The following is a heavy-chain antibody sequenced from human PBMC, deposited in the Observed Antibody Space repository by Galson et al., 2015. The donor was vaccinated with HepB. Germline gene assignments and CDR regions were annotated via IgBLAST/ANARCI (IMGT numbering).Heavy chain of an antibody. V-gene: IGHV3-33*06. J-gene: IGHJ3*02. Sequence: SLRLSCAASGFSFSTYGMHWVRQAPGKGLEWVAVIWYDGNNKDYADSVKGRFTISRDNSKNTLYLQMNSLRAEDTALYYCAKVFIGSGSDYDDGIDIWGQGTMVTVSS. CDR3: AKVFIGSGSDYDDGIDI. CDR2: IWYDGNNK. D-gene: IGHD3-10*01. CDR1: GFSFSTYG.